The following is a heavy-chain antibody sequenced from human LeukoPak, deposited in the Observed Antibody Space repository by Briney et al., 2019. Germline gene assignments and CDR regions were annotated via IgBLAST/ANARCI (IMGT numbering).Heavy chain of an antibody. CDR1: GFSFRTYG. V-gene: IGHV3-33*01. Sequence: GGSLRLSCAASGFSFRTYGMHWVRQAPGKGLDWVAMIWYDASGQHYADSVKGRFTNSRDTSKNTLYLQMNSLRAEDTAVYFCAGDSLYDDNGYYHYFDYWGQGTLVTVSS. CDR2: IWYDASGQ. J-gene: IGHJ4*02. CDR3: AGDSLYDDNGYYHYFDY. D-gene: IGHD3-22*01.